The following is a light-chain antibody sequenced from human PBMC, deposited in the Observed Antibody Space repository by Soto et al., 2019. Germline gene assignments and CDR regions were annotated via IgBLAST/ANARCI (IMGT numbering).Light chain of an antibody. J-gene: IGKJ1*01. Sequence: MYHSLATVSVSKGERAALSCRASQSISTNLAWYQQKPGQPPRLLIYFASTRATAVPARFTAGGSGTEFTSTISSLQSGDFIVDYCQQYDKRPRTFGQGTKVDIK. CDR3: QQYDKRPRT. CDR1: QSISTN. CDR2: FAS. V-gene: IGKV3-15*01.